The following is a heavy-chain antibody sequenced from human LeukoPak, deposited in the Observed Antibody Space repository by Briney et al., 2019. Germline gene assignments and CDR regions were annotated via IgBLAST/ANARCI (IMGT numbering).Heavy chain of an antibody. CDR2: IYYSGRT. J-gene: IGHJ5*02. D-gene: IGHD2-2*01. CDR1: GGSISSSSYY. V-gene: IGHV4-39*07. Sequence: SETLSLTCTVSGGSISSSSYYWGWIRQPPGKGLEWIGSIYYSGRTYYNPSLKSRVTISVDTSKNQFSLRLNSVAAADTAVYYCARDRCTSCYLDEDWFDPWGQGTLVTVSS. CDR3: ARDRCTSCYLDEDWFDP.